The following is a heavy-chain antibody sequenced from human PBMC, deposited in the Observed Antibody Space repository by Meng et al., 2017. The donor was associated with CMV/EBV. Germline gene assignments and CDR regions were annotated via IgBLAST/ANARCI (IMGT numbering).Heavy chain of an antibody. V-gene: IGHV1-69*12. CDR1: GGTFSSYA. CDR2: IIPIFGTA. Sequence: QGQLVHAGAEGKKPGSSVKVSCKASGGTFSSYAISWVRQAPGQGLEWMGGIIPIFGTANYAQKFQGRVTITADESTSTAYMELSSLRSEDTAVYYCARMPRDGYNYIDYWGQGTLVTGSS. J-gene: IGHJ4*02. D-gene: IGHD5-24*01. CDR3: ARMPRDGYNYIDY.